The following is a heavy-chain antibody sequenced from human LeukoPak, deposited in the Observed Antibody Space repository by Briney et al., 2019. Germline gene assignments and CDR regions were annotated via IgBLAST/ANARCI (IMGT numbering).Heavy chain of an antibody. Sequence: GGSVRLSCTASGFIASSNYMSWFRQAPGKGLEWVSLIYSGGSTYYSDYVKGRFTISRDNSKNTLYLQMNSLRAEDTAVYYCAKGQRTVLLWFGELFIDYWGQGTLVTVSS. CDR2: IYSGGST. V-gene: IGHV3-53*01. D-gene: IGHD3-10*01. CDR1: GFIASSNY. J-gene: IGHJ4*02. CDR3: AKGQRTVLLWFGELFIDY.